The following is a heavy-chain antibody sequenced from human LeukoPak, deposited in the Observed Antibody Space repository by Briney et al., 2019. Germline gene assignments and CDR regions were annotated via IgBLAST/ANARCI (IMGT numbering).Heavy chain of an antibody. CDR1: GYTFTGYY. CDR2: IITIFGTA. Sequence: SVKVSCKASGYTFTGYYMHWVRQAPGQGLEWMGWIITIFGTAKYAQKFQGRVTITADESTTTAYMELSSLRSEDTAVYYCARDTPLRLENWFDPWGQGTLVTVSS. J-gene: IGHJ5*02. CDR3: ARDTPLRLENWFDP. V-gene: IGHV1-69*13. D-gene: IGHD1-1*01.